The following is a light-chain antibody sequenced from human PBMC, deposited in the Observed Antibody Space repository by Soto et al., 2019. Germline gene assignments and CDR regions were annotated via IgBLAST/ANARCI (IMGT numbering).Light chain of an antibody. CDR2: GAS. Sequence: EIVLTQSPGTLSLSPGEGATLSCRASQSVSTNFFAWNQQKPGQAPRLLIYGASTRATGIPDRFSGSGSGTDFTLTISRLEPEDFAVYYCQQYGRTSWTFCQGTKVEIK. CDR1: QSVSTNF. V-gene: IGKV3-20*01. J-gene: IGKJ1*01. CDR3: QQYGRTSWT.